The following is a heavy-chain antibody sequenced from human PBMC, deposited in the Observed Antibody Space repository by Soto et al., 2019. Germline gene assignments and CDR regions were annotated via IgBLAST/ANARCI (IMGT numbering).Heavy chain of an antibody. CDR2: IGPHRNDI. CDR3: AKAGRFGSNQDFWSGARADFDT. CDR1: GFTFSSYS. Sequence: GGSLRLSCAASGFTFSSYSLNWVRQAPGKGLEWVSYIGPHRNDIGYAASVKGRFTISRDNSKNTLYLQMNSLRVEDTAVYYCAKAGRFGSNQDFWSGARADFDTWGQGTLVTVSS. D-gene: IGHD3-3*01. J-gene: IGHJ4*02. V-gene: IGHV3-21*05.